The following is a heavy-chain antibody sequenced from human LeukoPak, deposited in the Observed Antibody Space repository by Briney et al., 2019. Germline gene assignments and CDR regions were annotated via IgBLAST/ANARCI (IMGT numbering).Heavy chain of an antibody. Sequence: SETLSLTCAVYGGSFSGYYWSWIRQPPGKGLEWIGIIYHTGTTYYNSSLKSRVTISVDTSKNQFSLKLNFVTAADTAVYYCARKGRGPYGSVNGYFDYWGQGTLVTVSS. D-gene: IGHD3-10*01. V-gene: IGHV4-34*01. CDR3: ARKGRGPYGSVNGYFDY. CDR1: GGSFSGYY. J-gene: IGHJ4*02. CDR2: IYHTGTT.